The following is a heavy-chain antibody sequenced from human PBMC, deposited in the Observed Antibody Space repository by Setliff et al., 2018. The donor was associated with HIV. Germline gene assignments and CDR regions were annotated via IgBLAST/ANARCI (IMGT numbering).Heavy chain of an antibody. Sequence: ASVKVSCKASGYSFTGYYIHWMRQAPGQGPEWLGWINPNSGGTNYAQKFQGRVTMTRDTSISTASMDLRSLRSDDTAFYYCARGGQNALRYFDWLPEGEYFHTGARAPWSPSPQ. CDR1: GYSFTGYY. V-gene: IGHV1-2*02. J-gene: IGHJ1*01. CDR3: ARGGQNALRYFDWLPEGEYFHT. CDR2: INPNSGGT. D-gene: IGHD3-9*01.